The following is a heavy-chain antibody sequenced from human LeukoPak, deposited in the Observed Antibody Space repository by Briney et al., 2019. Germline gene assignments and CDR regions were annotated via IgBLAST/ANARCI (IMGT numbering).Heavy chain of an antibody. CDR3: ARDFSGSYYKGYYYMDV. CDR2: INHSGST. V-gene: IGHV4-34*01. D-gene: IGHD3-10*01. CDR1: GGSFSGYY. Sequence: PSETLSLTCAVYGGSFSGYYWSWIRQPPGKGLEWIGEINHSGSTNYNPSLKSRVTMSVDTSKNQFSLKLSSVTAADTAVYYCARDFSGSYYKGYYYMDVWGKGTTVTISS. J-gene: IGHJ6*03.